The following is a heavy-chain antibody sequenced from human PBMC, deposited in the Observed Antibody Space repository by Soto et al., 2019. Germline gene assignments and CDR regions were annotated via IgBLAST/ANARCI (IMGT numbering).Heavy chain of an antibody. CDR1: GGSISSYY. Sequence: SETLSLTCTVPGGSISSYYWSWIRQPPGKGLEWIGYIYYSGSTNYNPSLKSRVTISVDTSKNQFSLKLSSVTAADTAVYYCARHFRCDSYYYYYMDVWGKGTTVTVSS. CDR3: ARHFRCDSYYYYYMDV. CDR2: IYYSGST. J-gene: IGHJ6*03. V-gene: IGHV4-59*08.